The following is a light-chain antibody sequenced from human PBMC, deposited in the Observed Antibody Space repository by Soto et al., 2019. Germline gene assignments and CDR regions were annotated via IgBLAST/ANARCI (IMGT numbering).Light chain of an antibody. CDR2: YAS. CDR3: QQYNSWPMT. Sequence: MMRQFPDTVSLTAGEKVTLSCGASRSVQTNLAWYQQSPGQAPRLLVHYASTRASDIPAMFSGSGSGTNFTLAISSLQSEDFAVYYCQQYNSWPMTFGQGTRLEIK. CDR1: RSVQTN. V-gene: IGKV3D-15*01. J-gene: IGKJ5*01.